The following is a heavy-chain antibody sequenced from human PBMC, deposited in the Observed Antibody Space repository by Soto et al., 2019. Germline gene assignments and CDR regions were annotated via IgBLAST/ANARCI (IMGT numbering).Heavy chain of an antibody. CDR3: SISRAAAPPRVGMDV. CDR2: IIPFFHAP. CDR1: GVTFSRNA. Sequence: ASVTVSCKASGVTFSRNAISWVRQAPGQGLEWMGGIIPFFHAPDYAQKFQPRVTITADGSTIIVFMLLSSLRCEDTAVYYCSISRAAAPPRVGMDVWGQGTTVPVSS. J-gene: IGHJ6*02. V-gene: IGHV1-69*13. D-gene: IGHD6-13*01.